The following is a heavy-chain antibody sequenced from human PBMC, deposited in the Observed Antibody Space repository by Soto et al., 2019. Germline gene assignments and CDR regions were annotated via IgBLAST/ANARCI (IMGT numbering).Heavy chain of an antibody. J-gene: IGHJ4*02. CDR1: GFTFSSYG. CDR3: AKDRLVVAGLDY. CDR2: ISYDGSNK. Sequence: GGSLRLSCAASGFTFSSYGMHWVRQAPGKGLEWVAVISYDGSNKYYADSVKGRFTISRDNSKNTLYLQMNSLRAEDTAVYYCAKDRLVVAGLDYWGQGTLVTVSS. V-gene: IGHV3-30*18. D-gene: IGHD3-22*01.